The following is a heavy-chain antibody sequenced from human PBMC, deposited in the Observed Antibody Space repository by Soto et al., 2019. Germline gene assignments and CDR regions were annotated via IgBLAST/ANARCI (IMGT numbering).Heavy chain of an antibody. Sequence: SETLSLTCTVSGGSISSGDYYWSWIRQPPGKGLEWIGYIYYSGSTYYNPSLKSRVTISVDTSKNQFSLKLSSVTAADTAVYYCARDSWDYDSSGYYFDYWGQGTLVTVSS. CDR1: GGSISSGDYY. CDR3: ARDSWDYDSSGYYFDY. D-gene: IGHD3-22*01. J-gene: IGHJ4*02. CDR2: IYYSGST. V-gene: IGHV4-30-4*01.